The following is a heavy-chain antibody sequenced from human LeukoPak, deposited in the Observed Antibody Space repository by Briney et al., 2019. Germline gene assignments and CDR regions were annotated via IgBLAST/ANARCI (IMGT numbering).Heavy chain of an antibody. Sequence: GGSLRLSCAASGFTFSIYTMNWVRQSPGKGLEWVSSISSSSRFIYYADSLKGRFTISRDNAKNSLYLQMNSLRAEDTAVYYCARGDGHNLGHYGMDVWGQGTTVTVSS. CDR3: ARGDGHNLGHYGMDV. J-gene: IGHJ6*02. CDR2: ISSSSRFI. D-gene: IGHD5-24*01. CDR1: GFTFSIYT. V-gene: IGHV3-21*01.